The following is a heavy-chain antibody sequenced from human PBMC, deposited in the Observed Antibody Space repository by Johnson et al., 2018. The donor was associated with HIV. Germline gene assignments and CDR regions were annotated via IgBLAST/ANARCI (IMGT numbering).Heavy chain of an antibody. J-gene: IGHJ3*02. D-gene: IGHD3-3*01. V-gene: IGHV3-30*04. Sequence: QVQLVESGGGLIQPGGSLRLSCAASGFTFSSYAMHWVRQAPGKGLEWVAIISYDGNNKYYTDSVKGRFNISRDNSKNTLYLQMNSLRAEDTAVYYCASTIFGVAWNAFDIWGQGTMVIVSS. CDR1: GFTFSSYA. CDR3: ASTIFGVAWNAFDI. CDR2: ISYDGNNK.